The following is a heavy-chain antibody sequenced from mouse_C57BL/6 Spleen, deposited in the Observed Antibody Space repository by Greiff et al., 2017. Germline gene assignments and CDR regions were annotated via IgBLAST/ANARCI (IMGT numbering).Heavy chain of an antibody. Sequence: EVKLVESGGGLVQPGGSLKLSCAASGIDFSRYWMSWVRRAPGKGLEWIGEINPDSSTINYAPSLKDKFIISRDNAKNTLYLQMSKVRSEDTALYYCASVYYDYDAAWFAYWGQGTLVTVSA. V-gene: IGHV4-1*01. CDR2: INPDSSTI. J-gene: IGHJ3*01. CDR3: ASVYYDYDAAWFAY. D-gene: IGHD2-4*01. CDR1: GIDFSRYW.